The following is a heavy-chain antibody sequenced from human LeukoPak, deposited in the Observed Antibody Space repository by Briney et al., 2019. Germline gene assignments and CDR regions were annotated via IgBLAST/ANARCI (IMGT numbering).Heavy chain of an antibody. V-gene: IGHV4-34*01. CDR1: GGSFSGYY. D-gene: IGHD6-6*01. Sequence: SETLSLPCAVYGGSFSGYYWSWIRQPPGKGLEWIGEINHSGSTNYNPSLKSRVTISVDTSKNQFSLKLSSVTAADTAVYYCASGIAARFYYYYMDVWGKGTTVTVSS. J-gene: IGHJ6*03. CDR2: INHSGST. CDR3: ASGIAARFYYYYMDV.